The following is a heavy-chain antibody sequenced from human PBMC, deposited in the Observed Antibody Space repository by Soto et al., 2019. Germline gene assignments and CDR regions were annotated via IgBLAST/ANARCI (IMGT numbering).Heavy chain of an antibody. CDR1: GGSTSSSNW. CDR2: IYHSGST. CDR3: ARAWIVVVPAAQYNWFDP. J-gene: IGHJ5*02. V-gene: IGHV4-4*02. D-gene: IGHD2-2*01. Sequence: QVQLQESGPGLVKPSGTLSLTCAVSGGSTSSSNWWSWVRQPPGKGLEWIGEIYHSGSTNYNPSRKRRVTISVDKSKNQFSLKLSSVTAADTAVYYCARAWIVVVPAAQYNWFDPWGQGTLVTVSS.